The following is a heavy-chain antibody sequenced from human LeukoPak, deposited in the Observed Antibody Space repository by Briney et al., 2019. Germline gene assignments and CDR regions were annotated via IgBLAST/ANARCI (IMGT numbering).Heavy chain of an antibody. V-gene: IGHV4-34*01. CDR3: ASIPTPVAA. J-gene: IGHJ5*02. D-gene: IGHD2-2*02. CDR1: GGSISSYY. CDR2: INHSGST. Sequence: SETLSLTCTVSGGSISSYYWSWIRQPPGKGLEWIGEINHSGSTNYNPSLKSRVTISVDTSKNQFSLKLSSVTAADTAVYYCASIPTPVAAWGQGTLVTVSS.